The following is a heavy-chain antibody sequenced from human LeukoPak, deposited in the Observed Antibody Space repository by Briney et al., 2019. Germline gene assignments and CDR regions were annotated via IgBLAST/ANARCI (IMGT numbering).Heavy chain of an antibody. D-gene: IGHD6-13*01. V-gene: IGHV4-31*03. CDR3: ARGFASSSSAY. CDR1: GGSISSGGYY. CDR2: IYYSGST. J-gene: IGHJ4*02. Sequence: PSETLSLTCTVSGGSISSGGYYWSWIRQHPGKGLEWIGYIYYSGSTYYNPSLKSRVTISVDTSKNQFSLKLSSVTAADTAVYYCARGFASSSSAYWGQGTPVTVSS.